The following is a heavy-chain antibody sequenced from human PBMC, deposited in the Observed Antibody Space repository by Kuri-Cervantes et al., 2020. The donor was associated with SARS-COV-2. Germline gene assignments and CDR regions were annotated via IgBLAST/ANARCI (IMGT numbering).Heavy chain of an antibody. CDR2: IYTSGTT. CDR1: GGSVSSGNYY. J-gene: IGHJ5*02. Sequence: LRLSCTVSGGSVSSGNYYWSWIRQPAGKGLEWIGRIYTSGTTNYNPSLKSRVTISVDTSKNHFPLRLSSVTAADTAVYYCARNWGAFNWFDPWGQGTLVTVSS. CDR3: ARNWGAFNWFDP. V-gene: IGHV4-61*02. D-gene: IGHD7-27*01.